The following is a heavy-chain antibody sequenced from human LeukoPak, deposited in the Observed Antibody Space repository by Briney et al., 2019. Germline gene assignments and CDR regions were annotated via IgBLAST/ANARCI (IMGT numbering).Heavy chain of an antibody. Sequence: SETLSLTCTVSGGSISSGGYYWSWIRQHPGKGLEWIGYIYYSGSTYYNPSLKSRVTISVDTSKNQFSLKLSSVTAADTAVYYCARAGKGLRNWAIDYWGQGTLVTVSS. J-gene: IGHJ4*02. CDR2: IYYSGST. CDR3: ARAGKGLRNWAIDY. V-gene: IGHV4-31*03. CDR1: GGSISSGGYY. D-gene: IGHD7-27*01.